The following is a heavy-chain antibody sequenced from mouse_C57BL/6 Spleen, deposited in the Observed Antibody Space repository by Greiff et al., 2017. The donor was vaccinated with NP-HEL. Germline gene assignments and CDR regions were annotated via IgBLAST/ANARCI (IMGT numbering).Heavy chain of an antibody. D-gene: IGHD2-5*01. V-gene: IGHV5-4*01. CDR2: ISDGGSYT. CDR3: ARDYSKRSWFAY. Sequence: DVKLVESGGGLVKPGGSLKLSCAASGFTFSSYAMSWVRQTPEKRLEWVATISDGGSYTYYPDNVKGRFTISRDNAKNNLYLQMSHLKSEDTAMYYCARDYSKRSWFAYWGQGTLVTVSA. CDR1: GFTFSSYA. J-gene: IGHJ3*01.